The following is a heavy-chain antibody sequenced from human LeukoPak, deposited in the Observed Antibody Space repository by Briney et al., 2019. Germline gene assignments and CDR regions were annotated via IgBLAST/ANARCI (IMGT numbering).Heavy chain of an antibody. Sequence: SQTLSLTCTVSGGSISSGSYYWSWIRQPAGKGLEWIGRIYTSGSTNYNPSLKSRVTISVDTSKNQFSLKLSSVTAADTAVYYWARGIDYWGQETLVAVSS. CDR3: ARGIDY. CDR2: IYTSGST. CDR1: GGSISSGSYY. J-gene: IGHJ4*02. D-gene: IGHD3-10*01. V-gene: IGHV4-61*02.